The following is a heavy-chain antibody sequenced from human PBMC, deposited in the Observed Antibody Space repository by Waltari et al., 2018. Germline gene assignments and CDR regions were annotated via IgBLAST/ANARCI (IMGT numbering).Heavy chain of an antibody. V-gene: IGHV3-23*04. CDR1: GFTFSSYA. CDR3: AKDRKVADFGDYELDY. J-gene: IGHJ4*02. Sequence: EVQLVEAGGGLVQPGGSLRLPCAASGFTFSSYAMSWVRQAPGKGLEWVSAISATGGDTFYADSAKGRFTISRDNSKNTLYLEMNSLRVDDTAIYYCAKDRKVADFGDYELDYWGQGTLVTVSS. D-gene: IGHD4-17*01. CDR2: ISATGGDT.